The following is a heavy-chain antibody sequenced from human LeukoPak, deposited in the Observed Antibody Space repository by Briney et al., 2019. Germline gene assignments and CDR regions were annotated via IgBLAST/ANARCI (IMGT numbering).Heavy chain of an antibody. D-gene: IGHD6-19*01. V-gene: IGHV3-48*04. Sequence: GGSLRLSCAASGFTFSSYSMMWVRQAPGKGLEWVSYISSSSTTIHYADSVKGRFTISRDNAKNSLYLQMNSLRAEDTAVYYCARDSSLIAVVHFAYWGQGTLVTVSS. CDR3: ARDSSLIAVVHFAY. CDR2: ISSSSTTI. J-gene: IGHJ4*02. CDR1: GFTFSSYS.